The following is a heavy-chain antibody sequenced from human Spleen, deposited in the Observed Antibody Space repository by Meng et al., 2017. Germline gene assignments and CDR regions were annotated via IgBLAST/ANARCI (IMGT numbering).Heavy chain of an antibody. Sequence: ASVKVSCKASGYTLNSYGISWVRQAPGQGLEWMGWISAYNGDTNYAQKLQGRVTLTTETSTSTAYMEPRSLRSDDTAVYYCARGGAAGYYDSSGYFFDAFDIWGQGTLVTVSS. V-gene: IGHV1-18*01. CDR3: ARGGAAGYYDSSGYFFDAFDI. D-gene: IGHD3-22*01. CDR1: GYTLNSYG. J-gene: IGHJ3*02. CDR2: ISAYNGDT.